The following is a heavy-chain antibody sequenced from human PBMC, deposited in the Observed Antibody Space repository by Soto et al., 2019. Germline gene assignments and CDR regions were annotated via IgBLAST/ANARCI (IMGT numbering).Heavy chain of an antibody. CDR2: IKEDGSEK. J-gene: IGHJ4*02. Sequence: EEQLVESGGGLVQPGGSLRLSCAASGFTFGSFWMSWVRQAPGKGLEWVANIKEDGSEKNYVDSVKGRFTISRDNAKNSLYLQMNSLRAEDTAVYHCRIGHYSNSWGQGTLVTVSS. D-gene: IGHD3-16*01. V-gene: IGHV3-7*01. CDR1: GFTFGSFW. CDR3: RIGHYSNS.